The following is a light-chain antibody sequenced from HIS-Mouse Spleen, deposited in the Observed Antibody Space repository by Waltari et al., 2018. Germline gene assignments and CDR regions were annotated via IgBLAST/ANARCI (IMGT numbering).Light chain of an antibody. V-gene: IGLV3-1*01. CDR2: QDS. Sequence: SYELTQPPSVSVSPGQTASITCSVDKLGAKYACWSQQKPGQSPVLVIYQDSKRPSGIPERFSGSNSGNTATLTISGTQAMDEADYYCQAWDSSTAYVFGTGTKVTVL. CDR1: KLGAKY. CDR3: QAWDSSTAYV. J-gene: IGLJ1*01.